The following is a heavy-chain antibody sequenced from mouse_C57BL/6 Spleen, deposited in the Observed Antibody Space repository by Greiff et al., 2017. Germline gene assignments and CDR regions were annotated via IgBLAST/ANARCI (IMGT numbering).Heavy chain of an antibody. J-gene: IGHJ1*03. Sequence: VQLQQPGAELVKPGASVKLSCKASGYTFTSYWMHWVKQRPGQGLEWIGMIHPNSGSTNYNEKFKSKATLTVDKSSSTAYMQLSSLTSEDSAVYYCARRVTTVVAKDGYCDVWGTGTTVTVSS. V-gene: IGHV1-64*01. CDR3: ARRVTTVVAKDGYCDV. CDR1: GYTFTSYW. D-gene: IGHD1-1*01. CDR2: IHPNSGST.